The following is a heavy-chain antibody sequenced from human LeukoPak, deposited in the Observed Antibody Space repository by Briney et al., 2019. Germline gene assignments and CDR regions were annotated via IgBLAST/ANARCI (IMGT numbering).Heavy chain of an antibody. V-gene: IGHV3-21*01. CDR1: GFTFSSYS. CDR3: ARAGGYCSGGSCYWGGYYFDY. Sequence: GGSLRLSCAASGFTFSSYSMNWVRQAPGKGLEWVSSISSSSSYIYYADSVKGRFTISRDNAKNSLYLQMNSLRAEDTAVYYCARAGGYCSGGSCYWGGYYFDYWGQGTLVTVSS. CDR2: ISSSSSYI. J-gene: IGHJ4*02. D-gene: IGHD2-15*01.